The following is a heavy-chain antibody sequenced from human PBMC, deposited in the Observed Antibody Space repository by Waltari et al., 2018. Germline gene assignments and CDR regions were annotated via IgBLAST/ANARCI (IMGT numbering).Heavy chain of an antibody. CDR2: IYSGGST. CDR3: AKTQTGFDP. V-gene: IGHV3-23*03. J-gene: IGHJ5*02. D-gene: IGHD2-21*02. Sequence: EVQLLESGGGLVQPGGSLRLSCAASGFTFSRYAMSWVRQAPGKGLEWVSVIYSGGSTYYADSVKGRFTISRDNSKNTLYLQMNSLRAEDTAVYYCAKTQTGFDPWGQGTLVTVSS. CDR1: GFTFSRYA.